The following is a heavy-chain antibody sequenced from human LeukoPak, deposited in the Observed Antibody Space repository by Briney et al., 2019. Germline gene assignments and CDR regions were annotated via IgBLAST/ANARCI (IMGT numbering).Heavy chain of an antibody. D-gene: IGHD2-2*01. V-gene: IGHV1-2*02. J-gene: IGHJ4*02. CDR1: GYTFIGYY. CDR3: ARDSGYCTTTNCFHPFDS. Sequence: ASVKVSCKASGYTFIGYYIHWVRQAPGQGLEWMGWINPNSGGTNYAQKFQGRVTMTRDTSISTAYMELSGLRSDDTAVYYCARDSGYCTTTNCFHPFDSWGQGTLVTVSS. CDR2: INPNSGGT.